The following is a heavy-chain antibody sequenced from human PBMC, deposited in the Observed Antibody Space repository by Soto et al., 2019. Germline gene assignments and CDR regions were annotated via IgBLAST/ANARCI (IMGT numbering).Heavy chain of an antibody. D-gene: IGHD2-8*02. V-gene: IGHV3-30*18. CDR3: AKDQVGAFPWWNGMDV. CDR1: GFTFSSYG. CDR2: ISYDGSNK. J-gene: IGHJ6*02. Sequence: GGSLRLSCAASGFTFSSYGMHWVRQAPGKGLEWVAVISYDGSNKYYADSVKGRFTISRDNSKNTLYLQMNSLRAEDTAVYYCAKDQVGAFPWWNGMDVWGQGTTVTVSS.